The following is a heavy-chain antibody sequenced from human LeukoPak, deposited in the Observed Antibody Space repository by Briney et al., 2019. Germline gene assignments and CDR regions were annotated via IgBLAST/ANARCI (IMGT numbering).Heavy chain of an antibody. CDR1: GFTVSSNY. CDR3: ARDGRHYYGSGSYYEYFDY. J-gene: IGHJ4*02. D-gene: IGHD3-10*01. CDR2: IYSGGST. V-gene: IGHV3-53*01. Sequence: PGGSLRLSCAASGFTVSSNYMSWVRQAPGKGLEWVSVIYSGGSTYYADSVKGRFTISRDNSKNTLYLQMNSLRAEDTAVYYCARDGRHYYGSGSYYEYFDYWGQGTLVTVSS.